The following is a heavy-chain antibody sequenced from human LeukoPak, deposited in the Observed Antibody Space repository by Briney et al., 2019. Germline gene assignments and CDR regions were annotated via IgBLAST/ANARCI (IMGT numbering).Heavy chain of an antibody. J-gene: IGHJ4*02. CDR1: GFAFSTYG. D-gene: IGHD6-13*01. V-gene: IGHV3-33*08. CDR3: ARDPRSLYSSSWYFDY. Sequence: PGRSLRLSCAASGFAFSTYGMHWVRQAPGKGLEWVAVIWYDGSNKYYADSVKGRFTISRDNSKNTLHLQMNSLRAEDTAVYYCARDPRSLYSSSWYFDYWGQGTLVTVSS. CDR2: IWYDGSNK.